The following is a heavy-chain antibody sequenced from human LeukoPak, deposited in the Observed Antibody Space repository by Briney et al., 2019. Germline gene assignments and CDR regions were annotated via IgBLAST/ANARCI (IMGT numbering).Heavy chain of an antibody. CDR1: GGSFSGYY. D-gene: IGHD3-10*01. J-gene: IGHJ4*02. CDR2: INHSGST. V-gene: IGHV4-34*01. CDR3: ARGGVTMVRGVIFDY. Sequence: SETLSLTCAVYGGSFSGYYWSWIRQPPGKGLEWIGEINHSGSTNYNPSLKSRVTISVDTSKNQFSLKLSSVTAADTAVYYCARGGVTMVRGVIFDYWGQGTLVTVSS.